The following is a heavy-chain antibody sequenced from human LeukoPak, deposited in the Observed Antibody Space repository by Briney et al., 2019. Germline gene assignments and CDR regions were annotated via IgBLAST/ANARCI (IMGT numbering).Heavy chain of an antibody. CDR3: AKGSVEWLPDY. CDR1: GFTFSSYG. CDR2: VSATGYTT. D-gene: IGHD3-3*01. J-gene: IGHJ4*02. Sequence: GGTLRLSCVASGFTFSSYGMSWVRQAPGKGLEWVSYVSATGYTTSYADSVKGRFTISRDNSKNTLYLQMNSLRAEDTAVYYCAKGSVEWLPDYWGQGTLVTVSS. V-gene: IGHV3-23*01.